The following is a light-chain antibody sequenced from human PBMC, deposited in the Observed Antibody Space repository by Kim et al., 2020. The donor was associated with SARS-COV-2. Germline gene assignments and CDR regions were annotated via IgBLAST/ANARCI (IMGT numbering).Light chain of an antibody. Sequence: QSVLTQPPSASGTPGQMVTISCSGSSSNIGSNTVNWYQQLPGTAPKLLIYSNNQRPSGVPDRFSGSKSGTSASLAISGLQSEDEADYYCAAWDDSLNRWVFGGGAELTVL. CDR3: AAWDDSLNRWV. CDR2: SNN. V-gene: IGLV1-44*01. CDR1: SSNIGSNT. J-gene: IGLJ3*02.